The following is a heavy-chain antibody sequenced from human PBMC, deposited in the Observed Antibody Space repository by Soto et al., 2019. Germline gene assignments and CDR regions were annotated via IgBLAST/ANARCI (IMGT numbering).Heavy chain of an antibody. V-gene: IGHV4-31*03. CDR1: GGSISSGGYY. CDR2: IYYSGST. J-gene: IGHJ4*02. Sequence: PSETLSLTCTVSGGSISSGGYYWSWIRQHPGKGLEWIGYIYYSGSTYYNPSLKSRVTISVDTSKNQFSLKLSSVTAADTAVYYCARATVAGRPTDFDYWGQGTLVTVSS. CDR3: ARATVAGRPTDFDY. D-gene: IGHD6-19*01.